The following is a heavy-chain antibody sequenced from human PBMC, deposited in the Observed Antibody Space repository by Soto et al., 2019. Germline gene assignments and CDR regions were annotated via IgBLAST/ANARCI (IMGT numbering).Heavy chain of an antibody. Sequence: QVQLVQSGAEVKKPGSSVKVSCKASGGTFSSYAISWVRQAPGQGLEWMGGIIPIFGTANYAQKFQGRVTITADESTSTDYMELSSLRSEDTAVYYCARGHGWESSSWFLHFDYWGQGTLVTVSS. D-gene: IGHD6-13*01. CDR3: ARGHGWESSSWFLHFDY. V-gene: IGHV1-69*12. CDR2: IIPIFGTA. CDR1: GGTFSSYA. J-gene: IGHJ4*02.